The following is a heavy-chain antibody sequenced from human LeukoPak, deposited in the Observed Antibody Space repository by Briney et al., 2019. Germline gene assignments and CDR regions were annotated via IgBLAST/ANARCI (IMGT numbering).Heavy chain of an antibody. CDR2: ISYDSGSL. V-gene: IGHV3-9*01. J-gene: IGHJ4*02. CDR1: GFTFDDYG. CDR3: TKGGCSSSRCYYNY. D-gene: IGHD2-2*01. Sequence: GGSLRLSCVASGFTFDDYGMHWVRHVPGKGLEWVSSISYDSGSLAYADAVRGRFTISRDNGKKSLYLQMNSLRAEDTALYYCTKGGCSSSRCYYNYWGQGTLVTVSS.